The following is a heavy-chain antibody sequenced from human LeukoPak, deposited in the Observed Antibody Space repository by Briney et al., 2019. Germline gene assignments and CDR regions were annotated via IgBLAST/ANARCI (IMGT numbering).Heavy chain of an antibody. CDR2: IYYSGNT. CDR1: GGSISSSSYY. D-gene: IGHD2-2*01. Sequence: SETLSLTCTVSGGSISSSSYYWDWIRQPPGKGLEWIGAIYYSGNTNYNPSLKSRVTISVDTSKNQFSLKLSSVTAVDTAVYYCARHRIPAALASAFDYWGQGTLVTVSS. CDR3: ARHRIPAALASAFDY. J-gene: IGHJ4*02. V-gene: IGHV4-39*01.